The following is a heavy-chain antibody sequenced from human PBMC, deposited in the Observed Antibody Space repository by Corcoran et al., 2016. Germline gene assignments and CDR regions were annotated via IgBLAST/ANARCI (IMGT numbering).Heavy chain of an antibody. CDR2: IKQDGSEK. Sequence: VQLVDSRVGLIQPGGSLRLSCAASGFTFSSYWMSWVRQAPGKGLEWVANIKQDGSEKYYVDSVKGRFTISRDNAKNSLYLQMNSLRAEDTAVYNCATITFCSSTSCYTPHFDYWGQGTLVTVSS. D-gene: IGHD2-2*02. CDR1: GFTFSSYW. J-gene: IGHJ4*02. CDR3: ATITFCSSTSCYTPHFDY. V-gene: IGHV3-7*03.